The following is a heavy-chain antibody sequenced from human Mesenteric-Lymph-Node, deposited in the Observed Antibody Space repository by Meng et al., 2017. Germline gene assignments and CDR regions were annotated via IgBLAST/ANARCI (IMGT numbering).Heavy chain of an antibody. CDR3: ARWAGYCSGGSCRYYFDY. CDR2: IKQDGSDK. CDR1: GFTFSNYW. J-gene: IGHJ4*02. Sequence: GGSLRLSCAASGFTFSNYWMTWVRQAPGKGLEWVANIKQDGSDKHYVESVKGRFTISRDNAKNSLYLQMNSLRAEDTAVYYCARWAGYCSGGSCRYYFDYWGQGTLVTVSS. V-gene: IGHV3-7*01. D-gene: IGHD2-15*01.